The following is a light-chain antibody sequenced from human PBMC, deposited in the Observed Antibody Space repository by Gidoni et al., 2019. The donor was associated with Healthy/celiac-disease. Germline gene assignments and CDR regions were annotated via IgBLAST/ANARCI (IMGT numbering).Light chain of an antibody. CDR2: AAS. V-gene: IGKV1-39*01. Sequence: EIQMTQSPSSLSAPVGDRVTITCRASQSISSYVNWYQQKPWKAPKLLIYAASSLQSGVPSRFSGSGSGTDFTLTISSLQPEYFATYYCQQSYSTPYTFGQGTKLEIK. J-gene: IGKJ2*01. CDR3: QQSYSTPYT. CDR1: QSISSY.